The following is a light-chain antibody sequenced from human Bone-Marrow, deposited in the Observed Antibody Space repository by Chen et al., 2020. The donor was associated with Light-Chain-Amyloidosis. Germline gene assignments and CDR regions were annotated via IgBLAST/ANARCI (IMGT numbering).Light chain of an antibody. Sequence: QSVLTQPASVSGSPGQSITISCSATSSDVGGYNYASWSQQHPGKVPKLILYEVHNRPSGVSNRFSGSKSGNTASLTISGLQTEDEADYYCSSYTSNITGVVFGGGTKLTVL. J-gene: IGLJ2*01. CDR1: SSDVGGYNY. CDR2: EVH. CDR3: SSYTSNITGVV. V-gene: IGLV2-14*03.